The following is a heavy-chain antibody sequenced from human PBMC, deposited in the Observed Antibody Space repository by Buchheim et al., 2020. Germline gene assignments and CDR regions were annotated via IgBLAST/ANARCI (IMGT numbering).Heavy chain of an antibody. J-gene: IGHJ5*02. V-gene: IGHV4-30-4*01. D-gene: IGHD4-11*01. Sequence: QVQLQESGPGLVKPSQTPSLTCTVSGGSISSGYYYWSWIRQSPGKGLEWIAYIYYSGSAYYNPSLKSRATISVDTPKHQFSLRLNSVTAADTAVYYCARIDNDYINYKWFDPWGQGTL. CDR1: GGSISSGYYY. CDR2: IYYSGSA. CDR3: ARIDNDYINYKWFDP.